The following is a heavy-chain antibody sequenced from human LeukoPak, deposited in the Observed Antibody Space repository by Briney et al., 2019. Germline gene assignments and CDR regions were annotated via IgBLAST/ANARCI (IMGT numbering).Heavy chain of an antibody. J-gene: IGHJ3*02. V-gene: IGHV4-59*01. CDR3: VRGNYDNRGYSNAFDI. Sequence: SGTLSLTCTVSGASISSSYWSWIRQAPGKRLEWIAYIYYNGNTNSNPSLKSRVTISADTSKNRFSLKLSSVTAADTAIYYCVRGNYDNRGYSNAFDIWGQGTMVTVSS. D-gene: IGHD3-22*01. CDR2: IYYNGNT. CDR1: GASISSSY.